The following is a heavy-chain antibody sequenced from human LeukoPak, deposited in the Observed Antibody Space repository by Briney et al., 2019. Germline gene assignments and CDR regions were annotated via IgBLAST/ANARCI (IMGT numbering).Heavy chain of an antibody. CDR3: AREPLPDYLGFSYYYGMDV. V-gene: IGHV3-48*04. J-gene: IGHJ6*02. Sequence: GGSLRLSCAASGFTFSSYSMNWVRQAPGKGLEWVSYISSSSSTIYYADSVKGRSTISRDNAKNSLYLQMNSLRAEDTAVYYCAREPLPDYLGFSYYYGMDVWGQGTTVTVSS. D-gene: IGHD7-27*01. CDR1: GFTFSSYS. CDR2: ISSSSSTI.